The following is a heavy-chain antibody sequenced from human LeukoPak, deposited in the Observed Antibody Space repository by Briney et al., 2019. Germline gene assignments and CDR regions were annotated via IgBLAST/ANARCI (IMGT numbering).Heavy chain of an antibody. Sequence: PSETLSLTCAVYGGSFSGYYRSWIRQPPGKGLEWIGEINHSGSTNYNPSLKSRVKSRVTKSLDTSKNQFSLKLSSVTAADTAVYYCARGGSDYGDYVGAFDIWGQGTMVTVSS. J-gene: IGHJ3*02. D-gene: IGHD4-17*01. V-gene: IGHV4-34*01. CDR3: ARGGSDYGDYVGAFDI. CDR2: INHSGST. CDR1: GGSFSGYY.